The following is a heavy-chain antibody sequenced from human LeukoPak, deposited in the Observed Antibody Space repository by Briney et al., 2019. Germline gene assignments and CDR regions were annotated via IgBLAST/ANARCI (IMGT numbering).Heavy chain of an antibody. CDR1: GFTFSSYW. J-gene: IGHJ6*02. CDR2: INSDGSST. CDR3: ASVAVAGYYYYGMDV. V-gene: IGHV3-74*01. Sequence: PGGSLRLSCAASGFTFSSYWMHWVRQAPGKGLVWVSRINSDGSSTSYADSVKGRFTISRDNAKNTLYLQMNSLRAEDTAVYYCASVAVAGYYYYGMDVWGQGTTVTVSS. D-gene: IGHD6-19*01.